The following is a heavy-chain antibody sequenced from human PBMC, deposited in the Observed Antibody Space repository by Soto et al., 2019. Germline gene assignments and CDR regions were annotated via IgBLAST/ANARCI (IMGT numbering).Heavy chain of an antibody. J-gene: IGHJ4*02. Sequence: QVQLVQSGAEVKKPGSSVKVSCTASRGTFSYNTISWVRQAPGQGLEWMGRVIPMVGMSSYAQKFQGRLTITADKSTSTVYMVLNSLRPEDTAVYYCATNYSSGSTHFDYWGQGTLVTVSS. D-gene: IGHD3-10*01. CDR1: RGTFSYNT. CDR3: ATNYSSGSTHFDY. CDR2: VIPMVGMS. V-gene: IGHV1-69*02.